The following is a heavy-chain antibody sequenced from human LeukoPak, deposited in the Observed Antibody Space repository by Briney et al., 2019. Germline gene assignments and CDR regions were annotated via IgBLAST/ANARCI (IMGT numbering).Heavy chain of an antibody. D-gene: IGHD2-8*02. V-gene: IGHV3-23*01. CDR3: ATYRQVLLPFES. CDR2: ISGRSVSS. J-gene: IGHJ4*02. CDR1: GFTFSSYA. Sequence: GGSLRLSCEASGFTFSSYAMSWVRQAPGKGLEWVSTISGRSVSSNYADSVKGRFTISRDNSKDTLYLLMNSLRAEDTAIYYCATYRQVLLPFESWGQGTLVTVSS.